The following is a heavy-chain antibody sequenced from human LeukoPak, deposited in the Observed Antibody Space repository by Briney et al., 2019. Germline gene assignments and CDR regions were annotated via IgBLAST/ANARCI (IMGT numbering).Heavy chain of an antibody. CDR1: GGSISSSSYY. J-gene: IGHJ4*02. Sequence: SETLSLTCTVSGGSISSSSYYWGWIRQPPGKGREWIGSIYYSGSTYSNPSLKSRVTISVDTSKNQFSLKLSSVTAADTAVYYCARRHSSGWYDYFDYWGQGTLVTVSS. CDR2: IYYSGST. CDR3: ARRHSSGWYDYFDY. V-gene: IGHV4-39*01. D-gene: IGHD6-19*01.